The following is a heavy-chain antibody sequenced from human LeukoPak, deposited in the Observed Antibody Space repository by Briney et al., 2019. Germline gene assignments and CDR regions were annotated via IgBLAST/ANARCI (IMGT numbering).Heavy chain of an antibody. Sequence: PSETLSLTCTVSGGSISSYYWSWIRQPPGKGLEWIGYIYYSGSTNYNPSLKSRVTISVDTSKNQFSLKLSSVTAADTAVYYCARALSSNDYGDPGWFDPWGQGTLVTVSS. CDR3: ARALSSNDYGDPGWFDP. CDR2: IYYSGST. CDR1: GGSISSYY. V-gene: IGHV4-59*12. D-gene: IGHD4-17*01. J-gene: IGHJ5*02.